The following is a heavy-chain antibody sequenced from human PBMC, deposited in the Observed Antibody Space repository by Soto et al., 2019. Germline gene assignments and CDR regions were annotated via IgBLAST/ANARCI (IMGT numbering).Heavy chain of an antibody. CDR1: GGSISSYY. CDR2: IHDSGIT. V-gene: IGHV4-59*01. D-gene: IGHD3-16*01. J-gene: IGHJ4*02. CDR3: ARRYGGNFDY. Sequence: NPSETLSLTCTVSGGSISSYYWSWIRQPPGKGLEWIGYIHDSGITDYNPSLKSRATISIDTFRNQISLNLHSVTAADTAVYYCARRYGGNFDYWGQGTLVTVSS.